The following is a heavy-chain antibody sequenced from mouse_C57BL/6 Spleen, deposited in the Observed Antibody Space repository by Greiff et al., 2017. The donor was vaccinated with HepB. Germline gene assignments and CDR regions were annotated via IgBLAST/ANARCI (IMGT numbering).Heavy chain of an antibody. CDR1: GYTFTDYE. D-gene: IGHD1-1*01. CDR3: TRVTVVDSFAY. J-gene: IGHJ3*01. V-gene: IGHV1-15*01. Sequence: VQLQQSGAELVRPGASVTLSCKASGYTFTDYEMHWVKQTPVHGLEWIGAIDPETGGTAYNQKFKGKAILTADKSSSTAYMELRSLTSEDSAVYYCTRVTVVDSFAYWGQGTLVTVSA. CDR2: IDPETGGT.